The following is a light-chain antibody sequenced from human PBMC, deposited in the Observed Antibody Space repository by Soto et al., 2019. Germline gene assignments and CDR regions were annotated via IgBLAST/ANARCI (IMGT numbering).Light chain of an antibody. CDR2: EVS. Sequence: QSVLTPPASVSGSPGQSITISCTGTSSDVGGYNYVSWYQQHPGKAPKLMIYEVSNRPSGVSNRFSGSKSGNTASLTISGLQAEDEADYYCSSYTSSSIDYVFGTGTKLTVL. CDR1: SSDVGGYNY. V-gene: IGLV2-14*01. CDR3: SSYTSSSIDYV. J-gene: IGLJ1*01.